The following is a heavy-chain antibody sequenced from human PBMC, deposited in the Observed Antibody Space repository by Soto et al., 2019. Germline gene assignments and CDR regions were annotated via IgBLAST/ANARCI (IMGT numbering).Heavy chain of an antibody. J-gene: IGHJ6*02. CDR3: ARDLGSDTGELYYYYGMDV. Sequence: EVQLVESGGGLVKPGGSLRLSCAASGFTFSSYSMNWVRQAPGKGLEWVSSISSSSSYIYYADSVKGRFTISRDNAKNSLYLQMNSLRAEDTAVYYCARDLGSDTGELYYYYGMDVWGQGTTVTVSS. CDR2: ISSSSSYI. CDR1: GFTFSSYS. V-gene: IGHV3-21*01. D-gene: IGHD1-7*01.